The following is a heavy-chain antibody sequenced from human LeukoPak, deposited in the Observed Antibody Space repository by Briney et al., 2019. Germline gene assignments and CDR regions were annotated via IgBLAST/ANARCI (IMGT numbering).Heavy chain of an antibody. V-gene: IGHV1-24*01. CDR3: ASFVGFGSGSYSLDY. CDR1: GYTLTELS. D-gene: IGHD3-10*01. Sequence: GASVKVSCKVSGYTLTELSMHWVRQAPGKGLEWMGGFDPEDGETIYAQKFQGRVTMTEDTSTDTAYMELSSLRSEDTAVYYCASFVGFGSGSYSLDYWGQGTLVTVSS. CDR2: FDPEDGET. J-gene: IGHJ4*02.